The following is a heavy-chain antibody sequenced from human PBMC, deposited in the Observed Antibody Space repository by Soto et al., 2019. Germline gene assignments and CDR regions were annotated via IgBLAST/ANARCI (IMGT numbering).Heavy chain of an antibody. J-gene: IGHJ5*02. CDR1: GFTFSSYS. CDR3: AREGCNLNSFDP. CDR2: ISSSSSTI. D-gene: IGHD4-4*01. Sequence: EVQLVESGGGLVQPGGSLRLSCAASGFTFSSYSMNWVRQAPGKGLEGVSYISSSSSTIYYADYVKGRFTISRDNAKNQLYLQTKSLRDEDRDVYYCAREGCNLNSFDPWSKGALVTVSS. V-gene: IGHV3-48*02.